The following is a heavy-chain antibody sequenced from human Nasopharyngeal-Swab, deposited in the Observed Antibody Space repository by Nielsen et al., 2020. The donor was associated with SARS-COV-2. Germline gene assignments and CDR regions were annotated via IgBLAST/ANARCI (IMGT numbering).Heavy chain of an antibody. CDR3: ARVGYSNYGEGFDY. J-gene: IGHJ4*02. D-gene: IGHD4-11*01. CDR2: INHSGST. V-gene: IGHV4-34*01. CDR1: GGSFSGYY. Sequence: SETLSLTCAVYGGSFSGYYWSWIRQTPGKGLEWIGEINHSGSTNYNPSLKSRVTISVDTSKNQFSLKLSSVTAADTAVYYCARVGYSNYGEGFDYWGQGTLVTVSS.